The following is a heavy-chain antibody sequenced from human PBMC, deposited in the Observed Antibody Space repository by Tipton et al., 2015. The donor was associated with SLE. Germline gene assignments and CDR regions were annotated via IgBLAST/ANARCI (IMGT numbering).Heavy chain of an antibody. CDR3: ARGGIGGYDSFDY. CDR1: GGSLSAYY. CDR2: IYYSGST. V-gene: IGHV4-59*01. Sequence: GLVKPSETLSLTCTVSGGSLSAYYWSWIRQPPGKGLEWIGYIYYSGSTNYNPSLKSRVTISIDTSKNQFSLKLSSVTAADTAVYYCARGGIGGYDSFDYWGQGTLVTVSS. D-gene: IGHD5-12*01. J-gene: IGHJ4*02.